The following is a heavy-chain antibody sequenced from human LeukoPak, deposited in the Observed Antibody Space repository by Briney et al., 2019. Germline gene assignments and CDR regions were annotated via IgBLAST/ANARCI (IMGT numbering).Heavy chain of an antibody. J-gene: IGHJ6*02. Sequence: GGSLRLSCAASGFTFSDYYMSWIRQAPGKGLEGVSYISSSGSTIYYADSVKGRFTISRDNAKNSLYLQMNSLRAEDTAVYYCARDDQRGDYYYGMDVWGQGTTVTVSS. V-gene: IGHV3-11*01. CDR1: GFTFSDYY. CDR3: ARDDQRGDYYYGMDV. CDR2: ISSSGSTI.